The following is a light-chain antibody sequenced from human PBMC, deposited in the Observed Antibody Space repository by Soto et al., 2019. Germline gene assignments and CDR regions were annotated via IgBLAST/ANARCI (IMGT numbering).Light chain of an antibody. J-gene: IGKJ1*01. CDR3: QQRSNWPRT. Sequence: EIVLTQSPATLSLSPGERATLSCRASQSVTSYVAWYQQKPGQAPRLLIYDASSRVTGIPARFSGSGSGTAFTLTISSLEPEDFAVYYCQQRSNWPRTFGQGTKVDIK. CDR1: QSVTSY. V-gene: IGKV3-11*01. CDR2: DAS.